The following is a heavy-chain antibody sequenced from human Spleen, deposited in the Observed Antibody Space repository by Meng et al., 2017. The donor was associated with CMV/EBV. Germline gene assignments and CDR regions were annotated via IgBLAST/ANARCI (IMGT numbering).Heavy chain of an antibody. CDR2: INPNSGGT. J-gene: IGHJ6*02. CDR1: GYTFTGYY. CDR3: AREDCSSTSCYYHYGMDV. V-gene: IGHV1-2*02. Sequence: ASVKVSCKASGYTFTGYYMHWVRQAPGQGLEWMGWINPNSGGTNYAQKFQGRVTMTRDMSISTAYMELSRLRSDDTAVYYCAREDCSSTSCYYHYGMDVWGQGTTVTVSS. D-gene: IGHD2-2*01.